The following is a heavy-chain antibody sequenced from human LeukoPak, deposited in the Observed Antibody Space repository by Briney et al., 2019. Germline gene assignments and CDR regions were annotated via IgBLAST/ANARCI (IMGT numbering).Heavy chain of an antibody. Sequence: SETLSLTCAVSGESFSGNFWTWIRQSPGKGLEWIGYIYYSGSTNYNPSLKSRVTISVDTSKNQFSLKLSSVTAADTAVYYCARESDSNYVAYWGQGTLVTVSS. J-gene: IGHJ4*02. CDR3: ARESDSNYVAY. D-gene: IGHD4-11*01. V-gene: IGHV4-59*01. CDR1: GESFSGNF. CDR2: IYYSGST.